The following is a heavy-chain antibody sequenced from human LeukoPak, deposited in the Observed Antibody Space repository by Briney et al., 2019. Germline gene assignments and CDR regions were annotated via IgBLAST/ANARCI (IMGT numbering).Heavy chain of an antibody. D-gene: IGHD3-16*01. Sequence: PSETLSLTCTVSGGSISSYYWSWIRQPPGKGLEWIGYIYYSGSTNYNPSLKSRVTISVDTSKNQFSLKLSSVTAADTAVYYCARHDLGKPWGPYGMDVWGQGTTVTVSS. J-gene: IGHJ6*02. CDR2: IYYSGST. CDR3: ARHDLGKPWGPYGMDV. V-gene: IGHV4-59*08. CDR1: GGSISSYY.